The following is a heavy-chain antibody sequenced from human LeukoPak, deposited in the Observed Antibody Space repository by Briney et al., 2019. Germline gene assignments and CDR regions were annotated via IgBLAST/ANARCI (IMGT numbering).Heavy chain of an antibody. CDR1: GFTFSTYA. D-gene: IGHD5-18*01. CDR2: ISGNSDMT. Sequence: GGSLRLSCAASGFTFSTYAMTWVRQAPGKGLEWVSGISGNSDMTYYADSVKGRFSISRDNSKNTLYLQMNSLRADDTALYYCAKRLWESKGLDPFDIWGQGTMVTVSS. CDR3: AKRLWESKGLDPFDI. J-gene: IGHJ3*02. V-gene: IGHV3-23*01.